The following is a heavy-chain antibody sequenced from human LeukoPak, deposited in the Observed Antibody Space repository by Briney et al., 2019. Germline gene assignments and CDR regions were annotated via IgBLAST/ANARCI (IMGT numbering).Heavy chain of an antibody. CDR1: GFTFSSYG. V-gene: IGHV3-30*02. D-gene: IGHD3-22*01. CDR2: IRYDGTNK. J-gene: IGHJ4*02. CDR3: AKARHDSSGYYSFCNY. Sequence: GGSLRLSCAASGFTFSSYGMHWVRQAPGKGLEWVAFIRYDGTNKYYADSVKGRFTISRDNSKNTLYLQMNSLGAEDTAVYYCAKARHDSSGYYSFCNYWGQGTLVTVSS.